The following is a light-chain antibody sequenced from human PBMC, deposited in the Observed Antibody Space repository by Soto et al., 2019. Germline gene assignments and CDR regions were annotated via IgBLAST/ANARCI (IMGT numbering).Light chain of an antibody. CDR1: QSVSNNY. V-gene: IGKV3-20*01. J-gene: IGKJ2*01. CDR3: QQYYSYPQT. Sequence: EIVLTQSPGTLSLSPGERATLSCRASQSVSNNYLAWYQQKPGQAPRLLIYGASNRATGIPDRFSGSGSGTDFTLTISCLQSEDFATYYCQQYYSYPQTFGQGTKLEIK. CDR2: GAS.